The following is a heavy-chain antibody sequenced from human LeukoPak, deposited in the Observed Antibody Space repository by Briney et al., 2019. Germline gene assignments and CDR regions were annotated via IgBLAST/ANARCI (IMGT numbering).Heavy chain of an antibody. D-gene: IGHD3-22*01. CDR1: GYTFTGYY. Sequence: GASVKVSCKASGYTFTGYYMHWVRQAPGQGLEWMGWINPNSGGTNYAQKFQGRVTMTRDTSTSTVYMELSSLRSEDTAVYYCARGSYYDSSWGGAFDIWGQGTMVTVSS. J-gene: IGHJ3*02. V-gene: IGHV1-2*02. CDR3: ARGSYYDSSWGGAFDI. CDR2: INPNSGGT.